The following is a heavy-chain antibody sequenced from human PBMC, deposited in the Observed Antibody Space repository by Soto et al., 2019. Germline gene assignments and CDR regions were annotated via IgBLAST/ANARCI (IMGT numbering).Heavy chain of an antibody. D-gene: IGHD2-2*02. CDR2: IRKKANSYAT. Sequence: GGSLRLSGAASGFTFSGSAMQWVRQAIGKGLEWVGRIRKKANSYATAYAASVKGRFTISRDDSKNTAYLQMNSLKTEDTAVYYCTRPDRRYCSSTSCYTGDYYYGMDVWGQGTTVTVSS. J-gene: IGHJ6*02. V-gene: IGHV3-73*01. CDR1: GFTFSGSA. CDR3: TRPDRRYCSSTSCYTGDYYYGMDV.